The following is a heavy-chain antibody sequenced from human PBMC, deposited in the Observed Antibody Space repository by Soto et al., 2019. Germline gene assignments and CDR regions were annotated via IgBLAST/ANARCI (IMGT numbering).Heavy chain of an antibody. CDR2: INAGNGNT. V-gene: IGHV1-3*01. Sequence: GASVKVSCKASGYTFTSYAMHWVRQAPGQRLEWMGWINAGNGNTKYSQKFQGRVTITRDTSASTAYMELSSLRSEDTAVYYCARGRYYYDSSGPVGYWGQGTLVTVSS. D-gene: IGHD3-22*01. J-gene: IGHJ4*02. CDR1: GYTFTSYA. CDR3: ARGRYYYDSSGPVGY.